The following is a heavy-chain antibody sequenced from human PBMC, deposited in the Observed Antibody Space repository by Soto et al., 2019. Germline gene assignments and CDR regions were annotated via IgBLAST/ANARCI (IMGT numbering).Heavy chain of an antibody. V-gene: IGHV1-69*13. CDR3: ARGRYYDSSGYYDAFDI. D-gene: IGHD3-22*01. Sequence: SVKVSCKASGGTFSSYAISWVRQAPGQGLEWMGGIIPIFGTANYAQKFQGRVTITADESTSTAYMELSSLRSEDTAVYYCARGRYYDSSGYYDAFDIWGQGTMVTVSS. CDR1: GGTFSSYA. CDR2: IIPIFGTA. J-gene: IGHJ3*02.